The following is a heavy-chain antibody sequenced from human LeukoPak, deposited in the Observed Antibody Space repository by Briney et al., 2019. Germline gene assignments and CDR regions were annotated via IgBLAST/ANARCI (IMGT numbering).Heavy chain of an antibody. D-gene: IGHD3-3*01. CDR2: VSRSGST. Sequence: PSETLSLTCTVSDYSISTGHYWGWIRPPPGKGLEWIGIVSRSGSTYYNPSLKSRVTISIDRSKSQFSLKLTSVTAADTAVYYCARDSLHYDYWSGYYSPFDYWGQGTLVTVSS. CDR1: DYSISTGHY. CDR3: ARDSLHYDYWSGYYSPFDY. J-gene: IGHJ4*02. V-gene: IGHV4-38-2*02.